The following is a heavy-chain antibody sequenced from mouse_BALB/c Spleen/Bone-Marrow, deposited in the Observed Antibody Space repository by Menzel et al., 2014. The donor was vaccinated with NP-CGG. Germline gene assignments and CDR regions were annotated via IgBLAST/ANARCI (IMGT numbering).Heavy chain of an antibody. Sequence: VQGVESGPGLVQPSQSLSITCTVSGFSLTSYGVHWVRQSPGKGLEWLGVIWSGGSTDYNAAFISRLSISKDNSKSQVFFKMNSLQANDTAIYYCARNPIRRDAMDYWGQGTSVTVSS. J-gene: IGHJ4*01. CDR1: GFSLTSYG. D-gene: IGHD2-12*01. V-gene: IGHV2-2*02. CDR2: IWSGGST. CDR3: ARNPIRRDAMDY.